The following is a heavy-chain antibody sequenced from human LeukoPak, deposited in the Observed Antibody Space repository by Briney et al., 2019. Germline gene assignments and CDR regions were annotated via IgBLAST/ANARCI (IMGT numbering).Heavy chain of an antibody. V-gene: IGHV3-66*01. D-gene: IGHD3-3*01. CDR2: IYSGGST. CDR1: GFTLSSYS. Sequence: PGGSLRLSCAASGFTLSSYSMNWVRQAPGKGLEWVSVIYSGGSTYYADSVKGRFTISRDNSKSTLYFQMNSLRAEDTAVYYCARSSEIFGVVILFDYWGQGTLVTVSS. J-gene: IGHJ4*02. CDR3: ARSSEIFGVVILFDY.